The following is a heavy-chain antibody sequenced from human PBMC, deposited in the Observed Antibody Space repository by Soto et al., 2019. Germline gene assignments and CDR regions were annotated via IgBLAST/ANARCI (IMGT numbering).Heavy chain of an antibody. J-gene: IGHJ5*02. V-gene: IGHV1-3*01. Sequence: ASVKVSCKASGYTFTSYAMHWVRQAPGQRLEWMGWINAGNGNTKYSQKFQGRVTITRDTSASTAYMELSSLRSEDTAVYYCARAPKCSGGSCYSDWFDPRGQGTLVTVSS. D-gene: IGHD2-15*01. CDR1: GYTFTSYA. CDR2: INAGNGNT. CDR3: ARAPKCSGGSCYSDWFDP.